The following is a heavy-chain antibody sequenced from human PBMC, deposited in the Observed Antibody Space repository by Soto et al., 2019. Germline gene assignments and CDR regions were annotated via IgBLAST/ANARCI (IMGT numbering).Heavy chain of an antibody. J-gene: IGHJ2*01. Sequence: PWESLKISCQGSGYKFATYWIGWVRQVPGKGLEWMALIYPGDSDTRYGPSFQGQVTISADKSISTAYLQWSSLKASDTAMYYCVRSPPRSSVLPSWYLDIWGRGTLVTVSS. V-gene: IGHV5-51*01. CDR2: IYPGDSDT. D-gene: IGHD3-10*02. CDR1: GYKFATYW. CDR3: VRSPPRSSVLPSWYLDI.